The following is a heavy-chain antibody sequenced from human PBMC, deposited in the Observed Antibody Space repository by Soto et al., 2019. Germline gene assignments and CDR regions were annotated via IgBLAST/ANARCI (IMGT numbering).Heavy chain of an antibody. CDR2: IYWDDDK. J-gene: IGHJ4*02. Sequence: SGPTLVNPTQTLTLTCTFSGLSLSTSEVGVGWIRQPPGKALEWLALIYWDDDKRYSPSLESRLTITKGTSKNQVVLTMTNMDPVDTATYYCVHRDLEYASSSPFDFWGQGIMVTVSS. CDR1: GLSLSTSEVG. D-gene: IGHD6-6*01. V-gene: IGHV2-5*02. CDR3: VHRDLEYASSSPFDF.